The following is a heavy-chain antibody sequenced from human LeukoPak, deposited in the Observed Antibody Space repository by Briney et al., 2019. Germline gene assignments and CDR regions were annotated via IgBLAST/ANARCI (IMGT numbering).Heavy chain of an antibody. Sequence: SETLSLTCTVSGYSISSGYYWGWIRQPPGKGLECIGSIYHSGSTYYNPSLKSRVTISVDTSKNQFSLKLSSVTAAGTAVYYCARDMGQNCGGDCYSDAFDIWGQGTMVTVSS. CDR1: GYSISSGYY. D-gene: IGHD2-21*01. J-gene: IGHJ3*02. V-gene: IGHV4-38-2*02. CDR2: IYHSGST. CDR3: ARDMGQNCGGDCYSDAFDI.